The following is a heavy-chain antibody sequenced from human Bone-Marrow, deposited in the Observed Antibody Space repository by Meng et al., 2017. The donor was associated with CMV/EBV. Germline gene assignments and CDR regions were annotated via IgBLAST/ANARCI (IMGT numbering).Heavy chain of an antibody. CDR1: GGSISGYY. V-gene: IGHV4-59*12. J-gene: IGHJ4*02. Sequence: SETLSLTCTVSGGSISGYYWSWIRQPPGKGLEWIGYVYYSGSTNYNPSLKSRVTMSVDTSKNQFSLKLSSVTAADTAVYYCAREVVTPGGQIYWAQGTLVTVSS. D-gene: IGHD4-23*01. CDR3: AREVVTPGGQIY. CDR2: VYYSGST.